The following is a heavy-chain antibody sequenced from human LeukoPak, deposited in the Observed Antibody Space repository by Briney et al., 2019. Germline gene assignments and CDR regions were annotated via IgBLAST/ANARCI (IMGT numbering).Heavy chain of an antibody. CDR2: IYHSGST. CDR3: AREANYGMDV. CDR1: GYSISSGYY. Sequence: SETLSLTCTVSGYSISSGYYWGWIRQPPGKGLEWIGSIYHSGSTYYNPSLKSRVTISVDTSKNQFSLKLSSVTAADTAVYYCAREANYGMDVWGQGTTVTVSS. V-gene: IGHV4-38-2*02. J-gene: IGHJ6*02.